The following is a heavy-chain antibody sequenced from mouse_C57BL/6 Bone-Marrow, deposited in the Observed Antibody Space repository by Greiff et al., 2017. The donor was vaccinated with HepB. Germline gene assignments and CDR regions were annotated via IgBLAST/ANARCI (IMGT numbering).Heavy chain of an antibody. CDR2: INPGSGGT. CDR3: ARSRGITTVVADY. V-gene: IGHV1-54*01. D-gene: IGHD1-1*01. J-gene: IGHJ2*01. Sequence: QVQLQQSRAELVRPGTSVKVSCKASGYAFTNYLIEWVKQRPGQGLEWIGVINPGSGGTNYNEKFKGKATLTADKSSSTAYMQLSSLTSEDSAVYFCARSRGITTVVADYWGQGTTLTVSS. CDR1: GYAFTNYL.